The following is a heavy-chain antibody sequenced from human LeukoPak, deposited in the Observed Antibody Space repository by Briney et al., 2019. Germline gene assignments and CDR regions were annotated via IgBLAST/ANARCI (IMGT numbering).Heavy chain of an antibody. CDR2: ISAYNGNT. V-gene: IGHV1-18*01. J-gene: IGHJ4*02. CDR3: ARGEIAVAGTAYFDY. CDR1: GYTFTSYG. D-gene: IGHD6-19*01. Sequence: GASVKVSCKASGYTFTSYGISWVRQAPGQGLEWMGWISAYNGNTKYAQKLQGRVTMTTDTSTSTAYMELRSLRSDDTAVYYCARGEIAVAGTAYFDYWGQGTLVTVSS.